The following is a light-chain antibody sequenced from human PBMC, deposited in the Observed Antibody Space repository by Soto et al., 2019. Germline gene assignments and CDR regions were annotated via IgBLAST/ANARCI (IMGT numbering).Light chain of an antibody. CDR2: TTS. CDR3: LLSYGAAVV. J-gene: IGLJ2*01. Sequence: QAVVTQEPSLTVSPGGTVTLTCAASTGAVTSGYYPNWFQQKPGQAPRALIYTTSNQHSWTPARFSGSLLGGKAALTLSGVQPEDEAEYYGLLSYGAAVVFGGGTKLTVL. V-gene: IGLV7-43*01. CDR1: TGAVTSGYY.